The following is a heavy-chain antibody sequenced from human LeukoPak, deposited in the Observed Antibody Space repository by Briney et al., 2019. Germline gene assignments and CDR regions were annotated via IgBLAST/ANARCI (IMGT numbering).Heavy chain of an antibody. Sequence: SVKVSCRASGGTFSSYAINWVRQAPGQGLEWMGGSIPIFGTANYAQKFQGRVTITADESTSTAYMELSSLRSEDTAVYYCGRAQGNYDGRGDFAPGGQEPLVPVSS. V-gene: IGHV1-69*13. CDR2: SIPIFGTA. CDR3: GRAQGNYDGRGDFAP. CDR1: GGTFSSYA. D-gene: IGHD3-22*01. J-gene: IGHJ5*02.